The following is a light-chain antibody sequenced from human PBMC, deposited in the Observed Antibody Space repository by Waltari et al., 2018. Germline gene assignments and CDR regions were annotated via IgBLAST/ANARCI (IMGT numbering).Light chain of an antibody. V-gene: IGKV3-11*01. CDR2: DAS. J-gene: IGKJ1*01. Sequence: EIVLTQSPATLSLSPGERAPLSCRASQSVNSYLAWYQQKPGQAPRLLIYDASNRATGIPARFSGSGSGTDFTLTISSLEPEDFAVYYCQQRSNWPWTFGQGTKVEIK. CDR1: QSVNSY. CDR3: QQRSNWPWT.